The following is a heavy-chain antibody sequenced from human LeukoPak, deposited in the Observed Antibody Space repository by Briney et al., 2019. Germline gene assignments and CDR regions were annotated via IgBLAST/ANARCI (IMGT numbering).Heavy chain of an antibody. CDR3: AGLSISSSSFQH. Sequence: SETLSLTCTVSGGSISSYYWSWIRQPAGKGLEWIGRIYTSGSTNYNPSLKSRVTMSVDTSKNQFSLKLSSVTAADTAVYYCAGLSISSSSFQHWGQGTLVTVSS. CDR2: IYTSGST. J-gene: IGHJ1*01. D-gene: IGHD6-6*01. V-gene: IGHV4-4*07. CDR1: GGSISSYY.